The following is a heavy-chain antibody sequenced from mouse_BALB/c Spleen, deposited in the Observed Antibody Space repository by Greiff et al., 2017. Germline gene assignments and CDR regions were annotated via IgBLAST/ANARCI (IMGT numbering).Heavy chain of an antibody. CDR2: IDTSDSYT. CDR1: GYTFTDYW. D-gene: IGHD2-1*01. J-gene: IGHJ3*01. V-gene: IGHV1-69*01. Sequence: QVQLKQPGAELVMPGASVKMSCKASGYTFTDYWMHWVKQRPGQGLEWIGAIDTSDSYTSYNQKFKGKATLTVDESSSTAYMQLSSLTSEDSAVYYCARSSSYGNYEAWFAYWGQGTLVTVSA. CDR3: ARSSSYGNYEAWFAY.